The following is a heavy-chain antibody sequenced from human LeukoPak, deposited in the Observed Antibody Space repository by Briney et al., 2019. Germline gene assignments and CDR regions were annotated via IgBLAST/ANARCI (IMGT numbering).Heavy chain of an antibody. J-gene: IGHJ4*02. CDR2: ISAYNGNT. V-gene: IGHV1-18*01. CDR1: GYTFTSYG. D-gene: IGHD3-3*01. Sequence: ASVKVSCKASGYTFTSYGISWVRQAPGQGLEWMGWISAYNGNTNYAQKFQGRVTITRDTSASTAYMELSSLRSEDTAVYYCASSYWSGFRVDYWGQGTLVTVSS. CDR3: ASSYWSGFRVDY.